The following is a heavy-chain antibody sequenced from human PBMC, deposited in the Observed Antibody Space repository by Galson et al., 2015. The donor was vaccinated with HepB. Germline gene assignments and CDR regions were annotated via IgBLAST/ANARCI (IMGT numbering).Heavy chain of an antibody. D-gene: IGHD6-13*01. Sequence: SLRLSCAASGFTVSSNYMTWVRQAPGKGLEWVSVIYSGGSTDYADSVRGRFTISRDNSKNTLYLQMNSLRADDTAVYYYARGYSRSWYSGLGYWGQGTLVTVSS. CDR1: GFTVSSNY. CDR3: ARGYSRSWYSGLGY. CDR2: IYSGGST. V-gene: IGHV3-53*01. J-gene: IGHJ4*02.